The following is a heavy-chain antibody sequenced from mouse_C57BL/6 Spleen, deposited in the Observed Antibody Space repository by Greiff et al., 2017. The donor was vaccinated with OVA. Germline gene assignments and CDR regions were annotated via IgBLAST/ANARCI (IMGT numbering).Heavy chain of an antibody. V-gene: IGHV7-3*01. CDR3: ARPADYYGSSYFDY. D-gene: IGHD1-1*01. J-gene: IGHJ2*01. Sequence: EVKLMESGGGLVQPGGSLSLSCAASGFTFTDYYMSWVRQPPGKALEWLGFIRNKANGYTTEYSASVKGRFTISRDNSQSILYLQMNALRAEDSATYYCARPADYYGSSYFDYWGQGTTLTVSS. CDR1: GFTFTDYY. CDR2: IRNKANGYTT.